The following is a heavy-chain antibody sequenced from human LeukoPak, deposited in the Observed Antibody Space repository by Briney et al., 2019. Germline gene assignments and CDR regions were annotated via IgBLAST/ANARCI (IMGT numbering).Heavy chain of an antibody. CDR2: INEDGSEK. CDR1: GFTFSTYW. CDR3: ARDQGAAGDY. D-gene: IGHD6-13*01. Sequence: PGGSLRLSXAASGFTFSTYWMTWVRQAPGKGLEWVANINEDGSEKFYVDSVKGRFTIYRDNAKKSVYLQMNSLIAEDTALYYCARDQGAAGDYWGQGTLVTVSS. J-gene: IGHJ4*02. V-gene: IGHV3-7*01.